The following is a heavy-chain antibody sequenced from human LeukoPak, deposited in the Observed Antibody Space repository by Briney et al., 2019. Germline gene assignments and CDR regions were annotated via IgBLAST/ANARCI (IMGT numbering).Heavy chain of an antibody. CDR2: IRYDGSNK. V-gene: IGHV3-30*02. D-gene: IGHD1-26*01. CDR3: AKDHSGTYSYYFDY. Sequence: GGSLRLSCAASGFTFSSYGMHWVRQAPGKGLEWVAFIRYDGSNKYYADSVKGRFTISRDNSKNTLYLQMNSLRAEDTAVYFCAKDHSGTYSYYFDYWGQGTLVTVSS. CDR1: GFTFSSYG. J-gene: IGHJ4*02.